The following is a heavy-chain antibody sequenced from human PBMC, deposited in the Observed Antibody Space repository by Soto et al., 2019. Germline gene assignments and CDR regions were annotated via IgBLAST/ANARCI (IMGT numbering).Heavy chain of an antibody. CDR2: IIPIFGTA. Sequence: VKLVQSGAEVKKPGSSVKVSCKASGGTFSSYAISWVRQAPGQGLEWMGGIIPIFGTANYAQKCQGRGTLTTDNSTRTANMELSSLRSEDTAAYSCSLNYDIMTGYSSWGQGTLVTVSS. D-gene: IGHD3-9*01. J-gene: IGHJ4*02. CDR3: SLNYDIMTGYSS. V-gene: IGHV1-69*06. CDR1: GGTFSSYA.